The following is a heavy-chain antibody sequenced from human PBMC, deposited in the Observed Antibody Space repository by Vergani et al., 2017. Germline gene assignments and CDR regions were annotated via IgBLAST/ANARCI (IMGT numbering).Heavy chain of an antibody. V-gene: IGHV3-23*01. CDR2: ISGSSGST. CDR1: GFSFRTYA. Sequence: EVQLLESGGGLVQPGGSLRLSCAASGFSFRTYAMSWVRQAPGKGLGWVSGISGSSGSTYYADSVKGRFTISRDNSKNTLYLQMNSLGAEDTSVYYCANVLGVDYWGQGTLVTVSS. D-gene: IGHD2-8*02. J-gene: IGHJ4*02. CDR3: ANVLGVDY.